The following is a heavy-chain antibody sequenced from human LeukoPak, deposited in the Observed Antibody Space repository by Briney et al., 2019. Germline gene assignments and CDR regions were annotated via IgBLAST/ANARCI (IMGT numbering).Heavy chain of an antibody. V-gene: IGHV3-21*01. CDR2: ISSSSSYI. CDR3: ARAGLFDY. CDR1: GFTFNTYT. D-gene: IGHD5/OR15-5a*01. J-gene: IGHJ4*02. Sequence: GGSLRLSCAASGFTFNTYTMNWVRQAPGKGLEWVSSISSSSSYIYYADSVKGRFTISRDNAKSSLYLQMNSLRAEDTAVYYCARAGLFDYWGQGTLVTVSS.